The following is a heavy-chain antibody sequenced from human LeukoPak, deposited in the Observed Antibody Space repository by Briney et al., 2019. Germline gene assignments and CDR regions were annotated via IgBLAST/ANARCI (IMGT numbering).Heavy chain of an antibody. CDR2: ISGSGGST. V-gene: IGHV3-23*01. Sequence: GGSLRLSCAASGFTFSSYAMSWVRQAPGKGLEWVSAISGSGGSTYYADSVKGRFTISRDNSKNTLYLQMNSLRAEDTAVYYCARDYYYGGNSGLDYWGQGTLVTVSS. CDR3: ARDYYYGGNSGLDY. CDR1: GFTFSSYA. D-gene: IGHD4-23*01. J-gene: IGHJ4*02.